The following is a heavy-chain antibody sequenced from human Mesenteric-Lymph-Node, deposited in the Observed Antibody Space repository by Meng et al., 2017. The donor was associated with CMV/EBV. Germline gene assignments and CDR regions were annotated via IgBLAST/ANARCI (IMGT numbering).Heavy chain of an antibody. CDR1: GYFSGYS. CDR2: INHSGST. D-gene: IGHD2-2*01. V-gene: IGHV4-34*01. Sequence: GYFSGYSWSWIRQPPGKGLEWIGEINHSGSTNYNPSLKSRVTISVDTSKNQFSLKLSSVTAADTAVYYCARGLRYCSSTSCENWFDPWGQGTLVTVSS. CDR3: ARGLRYCSSTSCENWFDP. J-gene: IGHJ5*02.